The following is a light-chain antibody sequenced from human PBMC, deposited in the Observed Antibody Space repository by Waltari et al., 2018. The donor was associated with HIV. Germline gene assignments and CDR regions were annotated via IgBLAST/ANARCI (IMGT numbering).Light chain of an antibody. CDR1: GLPNQY. J-gene: IGLJ2*01. Sequence: SFEVTQPPSVAVSPGPTARLTCSGSGLPNQYAYCYQQKPGPAPVLVMYKDSEGPSGIPERFSGSSSGTTVTLTISGVQAEDEADYYGQSADNSGTFVIFGGGTKLTVL. CDR2: KDS. CDR3: QSADNSGTFVI. V-gene: IGLV3-25*03.